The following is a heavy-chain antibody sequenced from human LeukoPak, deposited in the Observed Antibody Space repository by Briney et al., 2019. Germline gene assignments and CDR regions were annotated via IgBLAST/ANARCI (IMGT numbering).Heavy chain of an antibody. D-gene: IGHD4-17*01. CDR2: INHSGST. Sequence: SETLSLTCAVYGGSFSGYYWSRIRQPPGKGLEWIGEINHSGSTNYNPSLKSRVTISVDTSKNQFSLKLSSVTAADTAVYYCARQQKVYGDLDYWGQGTLVTVSS. CDR3: ARQQKVYGDLDY. V-gene: IGHV4-34*01. J-gene: IGHJ4*02. CDR1: GGSFSGYY.